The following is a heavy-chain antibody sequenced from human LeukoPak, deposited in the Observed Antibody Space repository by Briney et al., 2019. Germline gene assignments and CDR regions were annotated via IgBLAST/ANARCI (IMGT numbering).Heavy chain of an antibody. CDR1: GGSISSHY. CDR3: ARGYSSSFDY. V-gene: IGHV4-4*07. J-gene: IGHJ4*02. Sequence: SETLSLTCTVSGGSISSHYWSWIRQPAGKGLEWIGRIYTSGSTNYNPSLKSRVTISVDKSKNQFSLKLSSVTAADTAVCYCARGYSSSFDYWGQGTLVTVSS. D-gene: IGHD6-19*01. CDR2: IYTSGST.